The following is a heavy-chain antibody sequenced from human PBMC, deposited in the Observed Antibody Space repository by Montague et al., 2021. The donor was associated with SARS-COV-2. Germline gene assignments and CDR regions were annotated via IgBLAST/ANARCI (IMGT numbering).Heavy chain of an antibody. V-gene: IGHV6-1*01. CDR3: ARAYCGGDCYFCWYLDL. CDR2: TYYRSKWYN. Sequence: CAISGDSVSSNIATWNWIRQSPSRGLEWLGRTYYRSKWYNDYAVSVKSRVIINPDTSNNRISLQLNSVTPEDTAVYYCARAYCGGDCYFCWYLDLWGRGTLVTVSS. CDR1: GDSVSSNIAT. J-gene: IGHJ2*01. D-gene: IGHD2-21*02.